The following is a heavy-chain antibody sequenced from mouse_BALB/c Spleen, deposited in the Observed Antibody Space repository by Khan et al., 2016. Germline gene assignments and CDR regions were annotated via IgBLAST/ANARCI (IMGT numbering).Heavy chain of an antibody. CDR1: GFSLTSHG. V-gene: IGHV2-9*02. CDR2: IWAGGST. J-gene: IGHJ2*01. Sequence: QVQLKQSGPGLVAPSQSLSITCTVSGFSLTSHGVHWVRQPPGKGPEWLGVIWAGGSTNYNSALMSRLNISKDHSKSQVFLKMNSLQTEDTAMYYCARLEDIWGQGTTLTVSS. CDR3: ARLEDI. D-gene: IGHD1-3*01.